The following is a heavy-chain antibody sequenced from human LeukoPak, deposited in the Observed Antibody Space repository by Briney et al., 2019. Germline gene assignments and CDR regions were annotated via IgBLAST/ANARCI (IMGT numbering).Heavy chain of an antibody. D-gene: IGHD1-1*01. CDR2: ISGYNDNA. Sequence: GASVKVSCKASGYLFTNYGISWVRQAPGQGLEWVEWISGYNDNAHYAQKLQGRVTMTRETSTSTVYMELRSLSSDDTAIYYCARDGNDVMDYWGQGTQVTVPS. CDR3: ARDGNDVMDY. V-gene: IGHV1-18*01. J-gene: IGHJ4*02. CDR1: GYLFTNYG.